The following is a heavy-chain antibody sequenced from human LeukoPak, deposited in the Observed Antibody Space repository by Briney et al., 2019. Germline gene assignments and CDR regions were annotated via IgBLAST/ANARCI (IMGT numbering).Heavy chain of an antibody. CDR3: AKDLEQQLDNGFDP. D-gene: IGHD6-13*01. J-gene: IGHJ5*02. CDR1: GFTFSSYG. CDR2: ISYDGSNK. V-gene: IGHV3-30*18. Sequence: GGSLRLSCAASGFTFSSYGMHWVRQAPGKGLEWVAVISYDGSNKYYADSVKGRFTISRDNSKNTLYLQMNSLRAEDTAVYYCAKDLEQQLDNGFDPWGQGTLVTVSS.